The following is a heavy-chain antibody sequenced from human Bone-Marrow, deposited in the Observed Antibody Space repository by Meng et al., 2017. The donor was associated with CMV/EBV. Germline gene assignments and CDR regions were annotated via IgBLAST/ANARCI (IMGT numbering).Heavy chain of an antibody. V-gene: IGHV4-34*01. CDR1: GGSFSGYY. D-gene: IGHD3-3*01. CDR3: ARAGRGRITIFDY. CDR2: INHSGST. J-gene: IGHJ4*02. Sequence: GSLRLSCAVYGGSFSGYYWSWIRQPPGKGLEWIGEINHSGSTNYNPSLKSRVTISVDTSKNQFSLKLSSVTAADTAVYYCARAGRGRITIFDYWGQGTLVTVSS.